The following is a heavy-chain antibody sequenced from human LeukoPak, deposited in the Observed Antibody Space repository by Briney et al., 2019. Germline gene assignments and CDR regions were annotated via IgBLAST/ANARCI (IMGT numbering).Heavy chain of an antibody. CDR1: GYSISSGYY. CDR2: IYYSGST. D-gene: IGHD4-23*01. Sequence: SETLSLTCTVSGYSISSGYYWGWIRQPPGKGLEWIGSIYYSGSTYYNPSLKSRVTISVDTSKNQFSLKLSSVTAADTAVYYCARLGPGNSEVDYWGQGTLVTVSS. V-gene: IGHV4-38-2*02. CDR3: ARLGPGNSEVDY. J-gene: IGHJ4*02.